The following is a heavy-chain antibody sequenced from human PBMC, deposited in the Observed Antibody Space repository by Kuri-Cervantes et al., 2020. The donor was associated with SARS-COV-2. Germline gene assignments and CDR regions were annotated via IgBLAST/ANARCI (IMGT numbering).Heavy chain of an antibody. D-gene: IGHD2-21*01. CDR3: YCAPKEGFDS. CDR1: GYTFTSYY. Sequence: ASVKVSCKASGYTFTSYYMHWVRQAPGQGLGWMGIINPSGGSTSYAQKFQGRVTMTRDTSTSTVYMELSSLTSEDTAIYYCYCAPKEGFDSWGQGTLVTVSS. V-gene: IGHV1-46*01. J-gene: IGHJ4*02. CDR2: INPSGGST.